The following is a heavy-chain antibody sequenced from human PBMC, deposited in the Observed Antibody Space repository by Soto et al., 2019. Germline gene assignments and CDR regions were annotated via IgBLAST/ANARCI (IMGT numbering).Heavy chain of an antibody. Sequence: QVQLVESGGGVVQPGRSLRLSCAASGFTFSGYGMHWVRQAPGKGLEWVAVISYDGSNKYYADSVKGRFTISRDNSKNTLYLQMNSLRAEDTAVYYCARSPYSVSYLAYFDYWGQGTLVTVSS. CDR3: ARSPYSVSYLAYFDY. CDR2: ISYDGSNK. J-gene: IGHJ4*02. D-gene: IGHD1-26*01. V-gene: IGHV3-30*03. CDR1: GFTFSGYG.